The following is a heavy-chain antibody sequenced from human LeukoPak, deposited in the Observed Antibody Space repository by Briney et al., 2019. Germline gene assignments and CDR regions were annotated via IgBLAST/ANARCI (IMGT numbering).Heavy chain of an antibody. CDR3: ARYPNSSSWYERDAFDI. J-gene: IGHJ3*02. CDR2: INHSGST. V-gene: IGHV4-34*01. Sequence: SETLSLTCAVYGGSFSGYYWSWIRRPPGKGLEWIGEINHSGSTNYNPSLKSRVTISVDTSKNQFSLKLSSVTAADTAVYYCARYPNSSSWYERDAFDIWGQGTMVTVSS. CDR1: GGSFSGYY. D-gene: IGHD6-13*01.